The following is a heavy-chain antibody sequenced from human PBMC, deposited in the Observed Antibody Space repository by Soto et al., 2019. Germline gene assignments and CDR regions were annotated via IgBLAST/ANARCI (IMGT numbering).Heavy chain of an antibody. J-gene: IGHJ4*02. CDR3: ARDTSGYYPNPPFDY. D-gene: IGHD5-12*01. V-gene: IGHV3-33*01. CDR2: IWYDGSNK. CDR1: GSTFSSYG. Sequence: PGGSLRLSCAASGSTFSSYGMHWVRQAPGKGLEWVAVIWYDGSNKYYADSVKGRFTISRDNSKNTLYLQMNSLRAEDTAVYYCARDTSGYYPNPPFDYWGQGTLVTVSS.